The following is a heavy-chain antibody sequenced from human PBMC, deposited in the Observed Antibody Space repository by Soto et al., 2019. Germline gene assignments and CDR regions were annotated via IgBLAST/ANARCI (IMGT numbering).Heavy chain of an antibody. CDR2: INGDGSST. D-gene: IGHD3-10*01. J-gene: IGHJ4*02. V-gene: IGHV3-74*01. CDR3: ARTHSMTPGGY. Sequence: EVQLVESGGGLVQPGGSLRLSCAASGFTFSTYWMHWVRQAPGKGLVWVSRINGDGSSTSYADSVKGRFTISRDNAKNTLYLQMNSLRAEDTGVYYCARTHSMTPGGYWGQGTLVTVSS. CDR1: GFTFSTYW.